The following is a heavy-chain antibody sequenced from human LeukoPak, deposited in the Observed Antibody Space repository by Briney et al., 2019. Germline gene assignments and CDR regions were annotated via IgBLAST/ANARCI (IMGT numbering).Heavy chain of an antibody. CDR2: ISHDAGNK. J-gene: IGHJ5*02. V-gene: IGHV3-30-3*01. Sequence: GGSPRLSCAASGFIFSDYIMHWLRQAPRRGLEWVALISHDAGNKHFADSAKGRFTISRDNSKNTMYLEMNDVRPDDSAMYYCARERGSSGSAGWFGPWGQGTPVTVS. D-gene: IGHD3-22*01. CDR3: ARERGSSGSAGWFGP. CDR1: GFIFSDYI.